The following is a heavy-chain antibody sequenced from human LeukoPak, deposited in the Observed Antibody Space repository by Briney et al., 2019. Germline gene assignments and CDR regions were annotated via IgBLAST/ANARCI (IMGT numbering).Heavy chain of an antibody. CDR3: ALIAAAGNGDY. D-gene: IGHD6-13*01. V-gene: IGHV3-21*01. J-gene: IGHJ4*02. Sequence: GGSLRLSCAASGFTFSSYSMNWVRQAPGKGLEWVSSISSGSSYIYYADSVKGRFTISRDNAKNSLYLQMNSLRAEDTAVYYCALIAAAGNGDYWGQGTLVTVSS. CDR1: GFTFSSYS. CDR2: ISSGSSYI.